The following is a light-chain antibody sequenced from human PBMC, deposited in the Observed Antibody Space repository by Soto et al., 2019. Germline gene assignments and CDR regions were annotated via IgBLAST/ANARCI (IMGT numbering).Light chain of an antibody. CDR1: SSNIGSFYD. V-gene: IGLV1-40*01. CDR3: QSYDNSLSHVV. J-gene: IGLJ2*01. Sequence: QSALTQPPSVSGAPGQRVTIPCTGSSSNIGSFYDVHWYQQLPGTVPKLLIYGDNNRPSGVPDRFSGSKSGTSASLAITGLQAEDEAAYYCQSYDNSLSHVVFGGGTKLTVL. CDR2: GDN.